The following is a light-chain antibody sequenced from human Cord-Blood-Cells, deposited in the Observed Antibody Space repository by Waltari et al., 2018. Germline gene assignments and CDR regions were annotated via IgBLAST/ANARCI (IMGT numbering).Light chain of an antibody. V-gene: IGKV1-39*01. CDR2: AAS. Sequence: DIQMPQSPSSLSASVGARVTITCRASQSISSYLNWYQQKPGKAPKRRIYAASSLQSGVPSRFSGRGVGTDFSLTMSSLQPEYFATYYCQQSYSTPLTFGGGTKVEIK. CDR1: QSISSY. J-gene: IGKJ4*02. CDR3: QQSYSTPLT.